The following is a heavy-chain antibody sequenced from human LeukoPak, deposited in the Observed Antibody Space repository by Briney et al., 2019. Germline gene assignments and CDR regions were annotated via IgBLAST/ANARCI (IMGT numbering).Heavy chain of an antibody. CDR3: ARTVTMVRGVTDGGFDY. CDR2: INHSGST. D-gene: IGHD3-10*01. Sequence: SETLSLTCAVYGGSFSGYYWSWIRQPPGKGLEWIGEINHSGSTNYNPSLKSRVTISVDTSKNQFSLKLSSVTAADTAVYYCARTVTMVRGVTDGGFDYWGQGTLVTVSS. J-gene: IGHJ4*02. CDR1: GGSFSGYY. V-gene: IGHV4-34*01.